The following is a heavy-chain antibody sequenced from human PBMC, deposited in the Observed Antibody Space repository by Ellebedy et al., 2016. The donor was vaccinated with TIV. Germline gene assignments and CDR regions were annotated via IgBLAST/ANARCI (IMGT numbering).Heavy chain of an antibody. D-gene: IGHD3-16*01. CDR1: GFTFSSYS. CDR2: ISYDVITQ. CDR3: ANRGPRGTFSMDV. Sequence: GESLKTSCTASGFTFSSYSMFWVRQAPGKGLEWVALISYDVITQYYADSVKGRFNTSRDNSKNMLYLQMNSLRPEDTAVYYCANRGPRGTFSMDVWGKGTTVTVSS. V-gene: IGHV3-30*01. J-gene: IGHJ6*03.